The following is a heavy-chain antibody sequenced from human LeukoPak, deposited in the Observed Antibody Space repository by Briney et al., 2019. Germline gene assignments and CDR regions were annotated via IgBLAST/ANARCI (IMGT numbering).Heavy chain of an antibody. CDR3: ARLRCSSNSCYIRYYYYMDV. J-gene: IGHJ6*03. CDR2: IYYSGST. V-gene: IGHV4-39*01. Sequence: SETLSLTYTVSGGSISSSSYYWGWIRQPPGKGLEWIGSIYYSGSTYYNPSLKSRVTISVDTSKNQFSLKLSSVTAADTAVYYCARLRCSSNSCYIRYYYYMDVWGKGTTVTVSS. D-gene: IGHD2-2*02. CDR1: GGSISSSSYY.